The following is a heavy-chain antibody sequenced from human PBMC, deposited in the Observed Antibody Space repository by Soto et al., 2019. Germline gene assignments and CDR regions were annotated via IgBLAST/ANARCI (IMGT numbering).Heavy chain of an antibody. CDR3: AVGIAVARGYFDL. J-gene: IGHJ2*01. CDR1: GFRFSSYS. V-gene: IGHV3-48*04. CDR2: IDHSSSSV. D-gene: IGHD6-19*01. Sequence: EVQLVESGGGLGQPGGSLRLSCAASGFRFSSYSMNWVRQAPGKGPEWVSYIDHSSSSVRYVDSVEGGFTISRDNAKDSLSLQMNSLRVEDTAMYYCAVGIAVARGYFDLWGRGTLVTVSS.